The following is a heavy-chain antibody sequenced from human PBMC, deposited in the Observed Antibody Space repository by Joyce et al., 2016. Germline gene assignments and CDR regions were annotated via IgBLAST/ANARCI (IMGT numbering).Heavy chain of an antibody. CDR3: ARDVLTTVTKAYGY. V-gene: IGHV3-21*01. J-gene: IGHJ4*02. CDR1: GFIFSSYS. Sequence: EVQLVESGGGLVKPGESLRLSCTASGFIFSSYSMTWVRQAAGKGLEWVSSISRDNTYIFHADSVKGRFTISRDNARNSQYLQMNSLRAEDTAVYYCARDVLTTVTKAYGYWGQGTLVAVSS. CDR2: ISRDNTYI. D-gene: IGHD4-11*01.